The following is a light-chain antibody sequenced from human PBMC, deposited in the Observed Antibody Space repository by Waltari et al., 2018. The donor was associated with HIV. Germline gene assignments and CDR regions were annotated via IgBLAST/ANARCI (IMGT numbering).Light chain of an antibody. CDR1: ALPQQF. CDR2: KDD. J-gene: IGLJ3*02. Sequence: SYELTQPPSVSVSPGQTARITCSGDALPQQFAYCYQQKAGQAPLMVIYKDDKRPSGIPDRFSGSMSGTTVTLIISGVQPEDEADYYCESADDSGDHWVFGGGTKLSVL. CDR3: ESADDSGDHWV. V-gene: IGLV3-25*03.